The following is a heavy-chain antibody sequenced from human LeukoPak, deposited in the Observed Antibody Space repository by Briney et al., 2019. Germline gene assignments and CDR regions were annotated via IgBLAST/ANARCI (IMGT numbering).Heavy chain of an antibody. CDR1: GYTFTSYG. Sequence: GASVKVSCKASGYTFTSYGISWVRQAPGQGLEWMGGIIPIFGTANYAQKFQGRVTITADESTSTAYMELSSLRSEDTAVYYCARSTYYYDSSGYTVGYFDYWGQGTLVTVSS. D-gene: IGHD3-22*01. CDR2: IIPIFGTA. V-gene: IGHV1-69*13. CDR3: ARSTYYYDSSGYTVGYFDY. J-gene: IGHJ4*02.